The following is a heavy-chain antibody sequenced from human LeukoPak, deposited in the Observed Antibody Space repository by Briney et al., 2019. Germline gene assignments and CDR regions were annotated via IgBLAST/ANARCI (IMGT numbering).Heavy chain of an antibody. CDR2: ISSSGSTI. D-gene: IGHD6-6*01. V-gene: IGHV3-11*04. CDR3: ARDGSSSSAYYYYYYMDV. CDR1: GFTFSDYY. Sequence: GGSLRLSCAASGFTFSDYYMSWIRQAPGKGLEWVSYISSSGSTIYYADSVKGRFTISRDNAKNSLYLQMNSLRAEDTAVYYCARDGSSSSAYYYYYYMDVWGKGTTVTVSS. J-gene: IGHJ6*03.